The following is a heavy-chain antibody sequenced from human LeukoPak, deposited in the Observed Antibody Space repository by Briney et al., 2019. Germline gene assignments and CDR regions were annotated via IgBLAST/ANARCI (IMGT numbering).Heavy chain of an antibody. Sequence: GGSLRLSCAASGFTFSSYGMHWVRQAPGKGLEWVAFIRYDGSNKYYADSVKGRFTISRDNSKNTLYPQMNSLRAEDTAVYYCASTVVTPFSDWGQGTLVTVSS. V-gene: IGHV3-30*02. D-gene: IGHD4-23*01. CDR1: GFTFSSYG. CDR3: ASTVVTPFSD. CDR2: IRYDGSNK. J-gene: IGHJ4*02.